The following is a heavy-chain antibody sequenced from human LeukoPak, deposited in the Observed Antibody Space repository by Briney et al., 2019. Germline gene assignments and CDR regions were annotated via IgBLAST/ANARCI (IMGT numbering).Heavy chain of an antibody. D-gene: IGHD4-17*01. V-gene: IGHV1-18*01. CDR2: ISAYNGNT. CDR3: ARNLHHYGDLDY. CDR1: GYTFTSYG. J-gene: IGHJ4*02. Sequence: ASLKVFCKASGYTFTSYGISLVRQAPGQGLEWMGWISAYNGNTNYAQKLQGRVTMTTDTSTSTAYMELRSLRSDDTAVYYCARNLHHYGDLDYWGQGTLVTVSS.